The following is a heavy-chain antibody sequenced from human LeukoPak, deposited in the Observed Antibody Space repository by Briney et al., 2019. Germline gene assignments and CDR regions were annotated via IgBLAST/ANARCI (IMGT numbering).Heavy chain of an antibody. D-gene: IGHD4-17*01. J-gene: IGHJ2*01. V-gene: IGHV4-39*07. CDR3: ARILHGDYEDWNDWYFDL. CDR1: GGSISSSSYY. Sequence: PSETLSLTCTVSGGSISSSSYYWGWIRQPPGKGLEWIGSIYYSGSTYYNPSLKSRVTISVDTSKNQFSLKLSSVTAADTAVYYCARILHGDYEDWNDWYFDLWGRGTLVTVSS. CDR2: IYYSGST.